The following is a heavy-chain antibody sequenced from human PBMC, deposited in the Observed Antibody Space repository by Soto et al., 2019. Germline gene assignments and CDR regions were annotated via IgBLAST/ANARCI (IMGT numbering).Heavy chain of an antibody. CDR1: GYTFTSYS. Sequence: ASVKVSCKASGYTFTSYSITWVRQAPGEGLEWMGWINPYIGNTNYAQKLQGRVTMTTDTSTSTAYMELRSLRSDDTAVYYCAREVNYAGYFDYWGQGTLVTVSS. V-gene: IGHV1-18*01. CDR2: INPYIGNT. J-gene: IGHJ4*02. CDR3: AREVNYAGYFDY. D-gene: IGHD3-16*01.